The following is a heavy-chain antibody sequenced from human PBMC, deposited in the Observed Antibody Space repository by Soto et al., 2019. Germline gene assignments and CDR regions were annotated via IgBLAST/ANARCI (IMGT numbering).Heavy chain of an antibody. D-gene: IGHD3-3*01. V-gene: IGHV3-21*01. CDR1: GFTFSSYS. CDR2: ISSSSSYI. CDR3: ARGVVPGKVVGYYYYGMDV. Sequence: GGSLRLSCAASGFTFSSYSMNWVRQAPGKGLEWVSSISSSSSYIYYADSVKGRFTISRDNAKNSLYLQMNSLRAEDTAVYYCARGVVPGKVVGYYYYGMDVWGQGTTVTVSS. J-gene: IGHJ6*02.